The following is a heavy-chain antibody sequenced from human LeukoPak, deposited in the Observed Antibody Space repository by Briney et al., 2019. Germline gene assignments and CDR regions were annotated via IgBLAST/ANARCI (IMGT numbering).Heavy chain of an antibody. J-gene: IGHJ4*02. D-gene: IGHD4-17*01. V-gene: IGHV3-30*18. CDR3: AKSGRFYGDYGDY. CDR2: ISYDGSNK. Sequence: SGGSLRLSCAASGFTFSSYGMHWVRQAPGKGLEWVAVISYDGSNKYYADSVKGRFTISRDNSKNTLYLQMNSLRAEDTAVYYCAKSGRFYGDYGDYWGQGTLVTVSS. CDR1: GFTFSSYG.